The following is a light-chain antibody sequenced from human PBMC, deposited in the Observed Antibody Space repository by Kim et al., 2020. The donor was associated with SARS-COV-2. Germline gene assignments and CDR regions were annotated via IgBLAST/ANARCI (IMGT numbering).Light chain of an antibody. CDR3: VLHFDAVQV. J-gene: IGLJ2*01. V-gene: IGLV7-43*01. Sequence: QAVVTQEASLTVSPGGTVTLTCASSTGPVTNAYYPNWFQQKPGQAPRALIYSTDRKHSWTPARFSASLLGGKAALALSDVQPEDEAVYYCVLHFDAVQVFGAGTRLTVL. CDR2: STD. CDR1: TGPVTNAYY.